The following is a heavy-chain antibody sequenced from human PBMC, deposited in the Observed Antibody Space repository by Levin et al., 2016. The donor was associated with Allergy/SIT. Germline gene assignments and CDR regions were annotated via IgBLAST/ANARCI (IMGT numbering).Heavy chain of an antibody. CDR3: ARDGWELKNDY. D-gene: IGHD1-26*01. V-gene: IGHV3-48*03. CDR2: ISSSGSTI. Sequence: VRQAPGKGLEWVSYISSSGSTIYYADSVKGRFTISRDNAKNSLYLQMNSLRAEDTAVYYCARDGWELKNDYWGQGTLVTVSS. J-gene: IGHJ4*02.